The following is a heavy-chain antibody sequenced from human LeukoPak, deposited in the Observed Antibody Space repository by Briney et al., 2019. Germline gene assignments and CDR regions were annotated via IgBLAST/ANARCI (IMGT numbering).Heavy chain of an antibody. Sequence: PSETLSLTCTVSGGSISSYYWSWIRQPPGKGLEWIGYIYYSGSTNYNLSLKSRVTISVDTSKNQFSLKLSSVTAADTAVYYCARNVLRYFYWFDYWGQGTLVTVSS. CDR1: GGSISSYY. CDR3: ARNVLRYFYWFDY. D-gene: IGHD3-9*01. V-gene: IGHV4-59*01. CDR2: IYYSGST. J-gene: IGHJ4*02.